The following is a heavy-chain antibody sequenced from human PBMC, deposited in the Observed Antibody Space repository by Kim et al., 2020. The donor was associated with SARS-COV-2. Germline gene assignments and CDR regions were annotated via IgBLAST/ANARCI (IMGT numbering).Heavy chain of an antibody. V-gene: IGHV1-18*01. CDR3: ARDVRYSSGWYPRDDGMDV. Sequence: ASVKVSCKASGYTFTSYGISWVRQAPGQGLEWMGWISAYNGNTNYAQKLQGRVTMTTDTSTSTAYMELRSLRSDDTAVYYCARDVRYSSGWYPRDDGMDVWGQGTTVTVSS. CDR2: ISAYNGNT. D-gene: IGHD6-19*01. CDR1: GYTFTSYG. J-gene: IGHJ6*02.